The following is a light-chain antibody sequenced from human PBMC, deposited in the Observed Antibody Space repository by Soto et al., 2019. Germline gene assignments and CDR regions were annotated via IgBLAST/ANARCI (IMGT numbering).Light chain of an antibody. CDR1: SSNIGSNY. Sequence: QSVLTQPPSAYGTPGQRVTISCSGSSSNIGSNYVYWYQQVPGTAPKLLIYRNNQRPSGVPDRLSGSKSGTSASLAISGLRSEDEADYYCVAWDDSLSGHVVFGGGTKLTVL. V-gene: IGLV1-47*01. CDR3: VAWDDSLSGHVV. CDR2: RNN. J-gene: IGLJ2*01.